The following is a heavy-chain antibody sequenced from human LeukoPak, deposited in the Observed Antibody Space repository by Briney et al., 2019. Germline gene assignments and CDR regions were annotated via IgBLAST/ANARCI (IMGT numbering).Heavy chain of an antibody. D-gene: IGHD6-19*01. CDR2: IFGSGGSA. CDR3: GKTTTGYSSGRNPAWPVDY. V-gene: IGHV3-23*01. Sequence: GGSLRLSCTAYGFTFSSYAMYWVRQAPGRGLEWVSGIFGSGGSAHYADSVKGRFTISRDNSQNTVYLQMNSLRAEDTAVYYCGKTTTGYSSGRNPAWPVDYWGQGTLVTVSS. J-gene: IGHJ4*02. CDR1: GFTFSSYA.